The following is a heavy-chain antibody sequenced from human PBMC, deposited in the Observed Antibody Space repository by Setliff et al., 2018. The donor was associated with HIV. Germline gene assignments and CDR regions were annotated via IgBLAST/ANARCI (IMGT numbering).Heavy chain of an antibody. D-gene: IGHD5-12*01. CDR1: GYTFSMYW. CDR2: LYPGDSDI. J-gene: IGHJ4*02. CDR3: ARHALGDGYNYLRGGFDY. V-gene: IGHV5-51*01. Sequence: PGESLKISCQTSGYTFSMYWIGWVRQRPGKGLEWMAILYPGDSDIRYSPSFQGQVTISADKSIGAAYLQWRSLKAWDTGMYYCARHALGDGYNYLRGGFDYWGQGTLVTVSS.